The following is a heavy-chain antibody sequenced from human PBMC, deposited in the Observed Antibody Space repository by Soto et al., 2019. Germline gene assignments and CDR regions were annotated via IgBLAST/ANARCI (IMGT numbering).Heavy chain of an antibody. Sequence: EVQLVESGGGLVKPGGSLRLSCAASGFTFSSYSMNSVRQAPGKGLEWVSSISSSSSYIYYADSVKGRFTISRDNAKNSLYLQMNSLRAEDTAVYYCARGHFDWLSTYYYYYGMDVWGQGTTVTVSS. CDR1: GFTFSSYS. V-gene: IGHV3-21*01. J-gene: IGHJ6*02. CDR2: ISSSSSYI. CDR3: ARGHFDWLSTYYYYYGMDV. D-gene: IGHD3-9*01.